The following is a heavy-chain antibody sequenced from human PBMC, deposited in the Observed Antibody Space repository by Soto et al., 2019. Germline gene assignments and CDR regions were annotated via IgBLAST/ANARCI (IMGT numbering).Heavy chain of an antibody. CDR3: ARGRPPRLRTGYPPLYMDF. CDR2: IYYSGST. CDR1: GGSISSSSYY. J-gene: IGHJ4*02. D-gene: IGHD3-9*01. Sequence: KPSETLSLTCTVSGGSISSSSYYWGWIRQPPGKGLEWIGSIYYSGSTYYNPSLKSRVTISVDTSKNQFSLKLSSVTAADTAVYYCARGRPPRLRTGYPPLYMDFWGQGTLVTVSS. V-gene: IGHV4-39*01.